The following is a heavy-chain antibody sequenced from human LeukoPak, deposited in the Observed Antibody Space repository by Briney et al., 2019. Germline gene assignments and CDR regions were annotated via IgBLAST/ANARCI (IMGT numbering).Heavy chain of an antibody. CDR2: ISYDGSNK. CDR1: GFTFSSYA. V-gene: IGHV3-30-3*01. Sequence: PGGSLRLSCAASGFTFSSYAMHWVRQAPGKGLEWVAVISYDGSNKYYADSVKGRFTISRDNSKNTLYLQMNSLRAEDTAVYYCARGATEVTPCDYWGQGTLVTVSS. D-gene: IGHD4-23*01. CDR3: ARGATEVTPCDY. J-gene: IGHJ4*02.